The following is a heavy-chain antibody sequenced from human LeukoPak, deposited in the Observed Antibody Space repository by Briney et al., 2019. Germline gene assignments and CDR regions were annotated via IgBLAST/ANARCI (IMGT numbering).Heavy chain of an antibody. CDR2: IRSKAYGETA. CDR1: GFTFGDYA. CDR3: TRSHCSGSICYVGAFDI. J-gene: IGHJ3*02. D-gene: IGHD2-2*01. Sequence: PGGSLRLSCTASGFTFGDYAMSWIRQAPGKGLEWVGFIRSKAYGETADYAASVKGRFTISRDDSKAIAYLQMNSLKAEDTALYYCTRSHCSGSICYVGAFDIWGQGTMVTVSS. V-gene: IGHV3-49*03.